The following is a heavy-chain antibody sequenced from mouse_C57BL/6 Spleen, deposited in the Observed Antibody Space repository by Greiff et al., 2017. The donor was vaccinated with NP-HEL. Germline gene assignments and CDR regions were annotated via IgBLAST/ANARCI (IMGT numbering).Heavy chain of an antibody. CDR2: INPSNGGT. D-gene: IGHD1-1*01. CDR1: GYTFTSYW. Sequence: VQLQQPGTELVKPGASVKLSCKASGYTFTSYWMHWVKQRPGQGLEWIGNINPSNGGTNYNEKLKSKATLTVDKSSSTAYMQLSSLTSEDAAVDYCAPLYYGSSYGYFDVWGTGTTVTVSS. V-gene: IGHV1-53*01. J-gene: IGHJ1*03. CDR3: APLYYGSSYGYFDV.